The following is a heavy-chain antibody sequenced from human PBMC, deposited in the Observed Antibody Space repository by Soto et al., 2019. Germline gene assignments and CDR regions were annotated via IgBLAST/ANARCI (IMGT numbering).Heavy chain of an antibody. CDR2: IGGSGRRT. CDR1: GFAFTNSG. V-gene: IGHV3-23*01. J-gene: IGHJ4*02. Sequence: RLPWSASGFAFTNSGMSWVRQAPGKGLEWVAGIGGSGRRTYYADAVKGRFTISRDNSKNTLFLQMNSLRAEDTAIYYCAKDGLSDSPSAIDYWGQGTLVTVSS. CDR3: AKDGLSDSPSAIDY. D-gene: IGHD6-13*01.